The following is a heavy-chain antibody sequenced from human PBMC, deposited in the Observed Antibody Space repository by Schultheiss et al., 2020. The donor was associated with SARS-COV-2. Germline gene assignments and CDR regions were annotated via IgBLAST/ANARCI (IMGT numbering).Heavy chain of an antibody. CDR1: GGSINRAGYY. V-gene: IGHV4-31*03. D-gene: IGHD3-10*01. Sequence: SETLSLTCTVSGGSINRAGYYWSWIRQHPGKGLEWIADIHYTGMAYYNPSLRSRATISVDLSLKLTSVTASDTAVYYCACRSPVRGVIGYWGQGTLVTVSS. CDR3: ACRSPVRGVIGY. J-gene: IGHJ4*02. CDR2: IHYTGMA.